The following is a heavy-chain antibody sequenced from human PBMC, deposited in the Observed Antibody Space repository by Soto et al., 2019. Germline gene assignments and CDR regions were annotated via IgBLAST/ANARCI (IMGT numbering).Heavy chain of an antibody. CDR1: GFTFSDYY. J-gene: IGHJ5*01. CDR2: ISSSSSTI. V-gene: IGHV3-11*04. Sequence: GGSLRLSCLASGFTFSDYYMSWIRQAPGKGLEWISYISSSSSTIYYADSVKGRFTISRDNAKNSLYLQMNSLRDEDTAVYYCARCPRHCRGGSCFSTFDSWGQGTLVTVSS. CDR3: ARCPRHCRGGSCFSTFDS. D-gene: IGHD2-15*01.